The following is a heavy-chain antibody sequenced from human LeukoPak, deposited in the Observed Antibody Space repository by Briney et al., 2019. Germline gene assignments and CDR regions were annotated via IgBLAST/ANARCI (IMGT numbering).Heavy chain of an antibody. Sequence: PGGSLRLSCAASGFAFSTYAMSWVRQAPGKGLQWVSAISGGGTSTYYADSVRGRFTISRDNSKNTLYLQMNSLRAEDTAVYYCAKQIYYTSRNQRETSDYWGQGTQVTVSS. D-gene: IGHD3-10*01. CDR3: AKQIYYTSRNQRETSDY. V-gene: IGHV3-23*01. CDR2: ISGGGTST. CDR1: GFAFSTYA. J-gene: IGHJ4*02.